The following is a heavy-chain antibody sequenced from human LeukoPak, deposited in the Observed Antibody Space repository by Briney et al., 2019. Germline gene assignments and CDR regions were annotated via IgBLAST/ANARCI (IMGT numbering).Heavy chain of an antibody. CDR3: ARDRLWDFWSGYQYAFDI. J-gene: IGHJ3*02. V-gene: IGHV4-59*01. CDR1: GGSISSYY. CDR2: IYYSGST. D-gene: IGHD3-3*01. Sequence: SETLSLTCTVSGGSISSYYWSWIRQPPGKGLEWIGYIYYSGSTNYNPSLKSRVTISVDTSKNQFSLKLSSVTAADTAVYYCARDRLWDFWSGYQYAFDIWGQGTMVTVSS.